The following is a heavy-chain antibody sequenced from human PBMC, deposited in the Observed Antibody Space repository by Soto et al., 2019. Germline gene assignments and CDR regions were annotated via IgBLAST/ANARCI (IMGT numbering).Heavy chain of an antibody. CDR3: ARDGREASGMDV. J-gene: IGHJ6*02. CDR1: GGSISSHY. CDR2: IYYRGST. V-gene: IGHV4-59*11. Sequence: SETLSLTCTVSGGSISSHYWSWARQAPGKGLEWIGHIYYRGSTSYNPSLRSRSTISVDTSNNQFSLKLNSVTTADTAVYYCARDGREASGMDVWGQGTKVTVSS. D-gene: IGHD1-26*01.